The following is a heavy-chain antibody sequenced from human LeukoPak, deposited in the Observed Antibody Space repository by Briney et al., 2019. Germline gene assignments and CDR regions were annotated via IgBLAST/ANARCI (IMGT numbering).Heavy chain of an antibody. V-gene: IGHV4-34*01. CDR1: GGSFSGYY. CDR3: ARVPTTRNGRYFDY. Sequence: SETLSLTCAVYGGSFSGYYWSWIRQPPGKGLEWIGEINHSGSTNYNPSLKSRVAVSVDTSKNQFSLKLSSVTAADTAVYYCARVPTTRNGRYFDYWGQGTLVTVSS. D-gene: IGHD1-14*01. J-gene: IGHJ4*02. CDR2: INHSGST.